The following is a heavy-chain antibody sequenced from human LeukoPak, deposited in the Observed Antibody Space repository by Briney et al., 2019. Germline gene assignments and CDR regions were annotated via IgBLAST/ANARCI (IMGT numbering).Heavy chain of an antibody. J-gene: IGHJ4*02. V-gene: IGHV3-30*01. Sequence: PGRSLRLSCAASGFTFSSYAMHWVRQAPGKGLEWVAVISYDGSNKYYADSVKGRFTISRDNSKNTLYLQMNSLRAEDTAVYYCARSPGSYYEYYFHYWGQGTLVSVSS. CDR1: GFTFSSYA. CDR2: ISYDGSNK. D-gene: IGHD1-26*01. CDR3: ARSPGSYYEYYFHY.